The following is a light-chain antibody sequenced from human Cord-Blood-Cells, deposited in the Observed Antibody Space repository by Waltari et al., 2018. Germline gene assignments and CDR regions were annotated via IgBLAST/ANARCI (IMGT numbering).Light chain of an antibody. J-gene: IGLJ3*02. Sequence: QSALTQPASVSGSPGQSITISCTGTSSDVGGYNYVYWYQQHPGKAPKLMIYDVSNLPSGVSNRFSGSKSGNTAYLTISGLQAEDEADYYCSSYTSSSTWVFGGGTKLTVL. CDR2: DVS. V-gene: IGLV2-14*01. CDR1: SSDVGGYNY. CDR3: SSYTSSSTWV.